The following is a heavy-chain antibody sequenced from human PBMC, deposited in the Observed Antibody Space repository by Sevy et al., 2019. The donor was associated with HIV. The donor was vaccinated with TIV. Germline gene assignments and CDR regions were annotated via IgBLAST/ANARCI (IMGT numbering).Heavy chain of an antibody. J-gene: IGHJ4*02. CDR1: GFAPSTYG. Sequence: GGSLRLSCAASGFAPSTYGMHWVRQAPGKGLEWVAVIGYDGSNKYYAGSVKGRFTISRENSKKTLFLQMDSLRAEDTAVYYCARDPRMYGDYLLAYFDYWGQGTLVTVSS. V-gene: IGHV3-33*01. CDR2: IGYDGSNK. D-gene: IGHD2-8*01. CDR3: ARDPRMYGDYLLAYFDY.